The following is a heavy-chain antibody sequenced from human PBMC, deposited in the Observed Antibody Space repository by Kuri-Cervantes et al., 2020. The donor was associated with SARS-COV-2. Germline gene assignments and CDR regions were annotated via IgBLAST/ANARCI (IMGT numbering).Heavy chain of an antibody. J-gene: IGHJ4*02. CDR3: AREEGGELGEAFDY. D-gene: IGHD7-27*01. CDR1: GFTFSGYS. CDR2: IDSSSYYI. V-gene: IGHV3-21*01. Sequence: GESLKISCAASGFTFSGYSMNWIRQAPGKGLEWVASIDSSSYYIYHADSVKGRLTISRDNAKTSVYLQMNSLKGEDTAVYYCAREEGGELGEAFDYWGQGALVTVSS.